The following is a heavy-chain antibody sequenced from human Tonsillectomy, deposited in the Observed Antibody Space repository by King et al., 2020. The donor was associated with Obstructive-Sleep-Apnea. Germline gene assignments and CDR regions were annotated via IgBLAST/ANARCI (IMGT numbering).Heavy chain of an antibody. J-gene: IGHJ6*02. CDR3: ATNETSCMDV. CDR2: IYWNDYK. V-gene: IGHV2-5*01. Sequence: ITLKESGPTLVKPTQTLTLTCTVSGFSLSTSGVGVGWIRQPPGKALEWLALIYWNDYKRYSPSLKSRLTITKDTSKNQVVLTMTNMDPADTATYYCATNETSCMDVWGQGTTVTVSS. CDR1: GFSLSTSGVG.